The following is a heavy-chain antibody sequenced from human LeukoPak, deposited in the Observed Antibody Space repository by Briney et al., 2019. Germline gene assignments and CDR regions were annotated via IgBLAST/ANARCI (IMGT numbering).Heavy chain of an antibody. CDR2: INWNGGST. J-gene: IGHJ6*03. CDR3: ARAGFGLDPYYYYIDV. D-gene: IGHD3-10*01. V-gene: IGHV3-20*04. CDR1: GFTFDDYG. Sequence: PGGSLRLSCAASGFTFDDYGMSWVRHAPGKGREWVSGINWNGGSTGYADSVKGRFTISRDNAKNSLYLQMNSLRAEDTALYYCARAGFGLDPYYYYIDVWGKGTTVTFSS.